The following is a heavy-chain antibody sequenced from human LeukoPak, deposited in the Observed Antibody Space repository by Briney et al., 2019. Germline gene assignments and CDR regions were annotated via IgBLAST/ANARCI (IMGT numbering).Heavy chain of an antibody. CDR3: ARVPLRGKEYFQH. CDR2: INPNSGGT. CDR1: GYTFTGYY. D-gene: IGHD4-23*01. V-gene: IGHV1-2*02. Sequence: VASVKVSCKASGYTFTGYYMHWVRQAPGQGLEWMGWINPNSGGTNYAQKFQGRVTMTRDTSISTAYMELSRLRSDDTAVYYCARVPLRGKEYFQHWGQGTLVTVSS. J-gene: IGHJ1*01.